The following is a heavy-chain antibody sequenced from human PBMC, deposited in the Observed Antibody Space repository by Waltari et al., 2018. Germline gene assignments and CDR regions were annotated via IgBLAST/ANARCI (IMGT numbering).Heavy chain of an antibody. J-gene: IGHJ4*02. D-gene: IGHD6-19*01. Sequence: QVQLVQSGAEVKKPGASVKVSCKASGYTFTSYAMHWVRQAPGQRLEWMGWINAGNGNTKDSQKVQGRVTITRDTSASTAYMELSSLRSEDTAVYYWAREYSGYSSGWILYWGQGTLVTVSS. CDR2: INAGNGNT. V-gene: IGHV1-3*01. CDR3: AREYSGYSSGWILY. CDR1: GYTFTSYA.